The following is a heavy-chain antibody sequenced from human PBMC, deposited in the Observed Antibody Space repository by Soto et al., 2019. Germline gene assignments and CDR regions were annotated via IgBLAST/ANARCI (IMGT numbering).Heavy chain of an antibody. CDR2: ISYDGSNK. D-gene: IGHD2-15*01. V-gene: IGHV3-30*18. CDR3: AKRRGYCSGGSCYYGGHFYYGMDV. CDR1: GFTFSSYG. Sequence: QVQLVESGGGVVQPGRSLRLSCAASGFTFSSYGMHWVRQAPGKGLEWVAVISYDGSNKYYADSVKGRFTISRDNSKNTLYLQMNSLRAEDTAVYYCAKRRGYCSGGSCYYGGHFYYGMDVWGQGTTVTVSS. J-gene: IGHJ6*02.